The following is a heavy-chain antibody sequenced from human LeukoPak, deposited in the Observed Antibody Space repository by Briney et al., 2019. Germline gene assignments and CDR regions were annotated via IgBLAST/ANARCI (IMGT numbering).Heavy chain of an antibody. Sequence: SETPSLTCIVSGGSISGSSYYWAWIRQPPGKGLEWIGSGFYSGSAYYNPSLKSRVTISVDTSKNQFSLNLSSVTAADTAVYYCARLRGAVTTVTSDFDYWGQGTLVTVSS. CDR1: GGSISGSSYY. CDR2: GFYSGSA. J-gene: IGHJ4*02. D-gene: IGHD4-17*01. V-gene: IGHV4-39*01. CDR3: ARLRGAVTTVTSDFDY.